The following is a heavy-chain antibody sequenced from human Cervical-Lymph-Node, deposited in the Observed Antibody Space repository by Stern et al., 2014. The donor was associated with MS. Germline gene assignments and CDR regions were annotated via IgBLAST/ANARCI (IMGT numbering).Heavy chain of an antibody. CDR2: MNPIRGTT. J-gene: IGHJ6*02. D-gene: IGHD3-3*01. V-gene: IGHV1-8*01. Sequence: DQLVESGAEVKKPGSSVKVSCKASGCTFTSYDINWVRQATGQGLEWMGGMNPIRGTTSYAQKFQGRVTMTRNTSISTAYMELSSLRSEDTAVYYCARGTPRGYDFWSGYYPPYGMDVWGQGTTVTVSS. CDR3: ARGTPRGYDFWSGYYPPYGMDV. CDR1: GCTFTSYD.